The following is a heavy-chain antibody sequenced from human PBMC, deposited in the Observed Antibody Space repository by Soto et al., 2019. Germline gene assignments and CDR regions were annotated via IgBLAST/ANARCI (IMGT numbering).Heavy chain of an antibody. D-gene: IGHD2-21*02. CDR2: VNPSGGHT. V-gene: IGHV1-46*01. CDR3: ARGGHVVVVTAALDY. J-gene: IGHJ4*02. Sequence: QVQLVQSGAEVKKPGASVKVSCKASGDTFTDYYIHWVRQAPGQGLEWMGTVNPSGGHTTYAQHFLGRMTITRDPSTSTLYRELTSLTSEDTAIYYCARGGHVVVVTAALDYWGQGTLVTVSS. CDR1: GDTFTDYY.